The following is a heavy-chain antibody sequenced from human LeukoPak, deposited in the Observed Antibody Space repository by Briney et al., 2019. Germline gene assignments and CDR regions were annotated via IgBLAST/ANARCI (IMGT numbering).Heavy chain of an antibody. CDR1: GYSISSGYY. J-gene: IGHJ4*02. CDR2: IYHSGST. V-gene: IGHV4-38-2*01. Sequence: SEILSLTCAVSGYSISSGYYWGWIRQPPGKGLEWSGSIYHSGSTYYNPSLKSRVTISVDTSKNQFSLKLRSVTAADTAVYYCARHRTSSNYFDYWGQGTLVTVSS. D-gene: IGHD1-1*01. CDR3: ARHRTSSNYFDY.